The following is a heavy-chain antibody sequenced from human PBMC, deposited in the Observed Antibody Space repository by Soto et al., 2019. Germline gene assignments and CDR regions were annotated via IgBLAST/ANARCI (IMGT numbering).Heavy chain of an antibody. Sequence: GGSLRLSCAASGFTFSSYSMNWVRQAPGKGLEWVSYISSSSSTIYYADSVKGRFTISRDNAKNSLYLQMNSLRAEDTAVYYCARGGCSSTSCYVWVVPFDYWGQGTLVTVSS. CDR1: GFTFSSYS. CDR2: ISSSSSTI. J-gene: IGHJ4*02. CDR3: ARGGCSSTSCYVWVVPFDY. D-gene: IGHD2-2*01. V-gene: IGHV3-48*01.